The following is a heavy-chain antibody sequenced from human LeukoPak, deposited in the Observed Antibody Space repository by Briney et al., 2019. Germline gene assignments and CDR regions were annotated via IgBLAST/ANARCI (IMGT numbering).Heavy chain of an antibody. CDR1: GGSISSSNW. CDR3: ARGGTYTAFNI. CDR2: IYHSGST. V-gene: IGHV4-4*02. J-gene: IGHJ3*02. D-gene: IGHD1-26*01. Sequence: PSGTLSLTCAVSGGSISSSNWWSWVRQPPGKGLEWIGEIYHSGSTNQNPSLKNRVTMSLDKSKNQFSLKLRSVTAADTAVYYCARGGTYTAFNIWGQGTMVTVSS.